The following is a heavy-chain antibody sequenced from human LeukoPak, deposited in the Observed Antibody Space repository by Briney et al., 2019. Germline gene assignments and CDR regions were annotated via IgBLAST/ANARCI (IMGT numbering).Heavy chain of an antibody. Sequence: PSETLSLTCTVSGGSISSYYWSWIRQPAGKGLEWIGRIYTSGSTNYNPSLKSRVTMSVGTSKNQFSLKLSSVTAADTAVYYCARAGTVTTVWPYYFDYWGQGTLVTVSS. CDR2: IYTSGST. CDR1: GGSISSYY. D-gene: IGHD4-17*01. CDR3: ARAGTVTTVWPYYFDY. J-gene: IGHJ4*02. V-gene: IGHV4-4*07.